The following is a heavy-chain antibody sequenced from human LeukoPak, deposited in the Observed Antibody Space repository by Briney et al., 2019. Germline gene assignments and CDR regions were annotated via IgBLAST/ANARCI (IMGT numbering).Heavy chain of an antibody. Sequence: GGSLRLSCAASGFTFSSYSLNWVRQAPGKGLEWVSYISSSSSTIYYADSVKGRFTISRDNAKNSLYLQMNSLRAEDTAVYYCARATTEGSKNSSGYYWDYYYYYMDVWSKGTTVTVSS. V-gene: IGHV3-48*04. D-gene: IGHD3-22*01. J-gene: IGHJ6*03. CDR1: GFTFSSYS. CDR2: ISSSSSTI. CDR3: ARATTEGSKNSSGYYWDYYYYYMDV.